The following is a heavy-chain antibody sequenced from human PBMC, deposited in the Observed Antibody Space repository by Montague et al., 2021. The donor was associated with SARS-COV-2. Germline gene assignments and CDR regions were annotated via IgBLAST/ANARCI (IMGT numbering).Heavy chain of an antibody. V-gene: IGHV3-23*01. CDR2: ISISGDKT. J-gene: IGHJ4*02. CDR1: EFSFSTHA. Sequence: SLRLSCAVSEFSFSTHAMSWVRQAPGKGLKWVSGISISGDKTYYADSVKGRFTISRDNSKNTVFLQMNSLRADDTATYYCANEEVPNDYWGRGTLVTVSS. CDR3: ANEEVPNDY.